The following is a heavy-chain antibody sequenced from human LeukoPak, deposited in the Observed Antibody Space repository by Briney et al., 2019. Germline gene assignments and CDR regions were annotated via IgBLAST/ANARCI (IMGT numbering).Heavy chain of an antibody. J-gene: IGHJ4*02. CDR2: IGSSSNTI. CDR3: ARDFWSGYYGDY. CDR1: GFTFSTYS. Sequence: HPGGSLRLSCAASGFTFSTYSMNWVRQAPGKGLEWVSYIGSSSNTIYYADSVKGRFTISRDNAKNSLYLQMNSLRDEDTAVYYCARDFWSGYYGDYWGQGTLVTVSS. V-gene: IGHV3-48*02. D-gene: IGHD3-3*01.